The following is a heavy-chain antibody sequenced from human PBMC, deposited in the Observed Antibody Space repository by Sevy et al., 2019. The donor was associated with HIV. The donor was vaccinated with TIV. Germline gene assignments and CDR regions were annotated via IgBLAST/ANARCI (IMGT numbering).Heavy chain of an antibody. Sequence: GESPKISCKGSGYSFTSYWIGWVRQMPGKGLEWMGIIYPGDSDTRYSPSFQGQVTISADKSISTAYLQWSSLKASDTAMYYCARLSIVVVTANYYFDYWGQGTLVTVSS. J-gene: IGHJ4*02. CDR3: ARLSIVVVTANYYFDY. CDR1: GYSFTSYW. D-gene: IGHD2-21*02. V-gene: IGHV5-51*01. CDR2: IYPGDSDT.